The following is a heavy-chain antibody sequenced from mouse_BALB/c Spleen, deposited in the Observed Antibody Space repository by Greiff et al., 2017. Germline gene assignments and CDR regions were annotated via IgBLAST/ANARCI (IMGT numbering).Heavy chain of an antibody. V-gene: IGHV3-6*02. CDR3: ATLYGNLYAMDY. D-gene: IGHD2-1*01. CDR2: ISYDGSN. CDR1: GYSITSGYY. Sequence: EVKLVESGPGLVKPSQSLSLTCSVTGYSITSGYYWNWIRQFPGNKLEWMGYISYDGSNNYNPSLKNRISITRDTSKNQFFLKLNSVTTEDTATYYCATLYGNLYAMDYWGQGTSVTVSS. J-gene: IGHJ4*01.